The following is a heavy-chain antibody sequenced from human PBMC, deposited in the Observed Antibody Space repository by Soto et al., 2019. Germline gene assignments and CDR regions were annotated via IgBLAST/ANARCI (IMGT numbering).Heavy chain of an antibody. CDR2: ISAYNGNT. V-gene: IGHV1-18*01. D-gene: IGHD4-17*01. CDR3: ARDHDYGGNPDPDAFDI. CDR1: GYTFTSYG. J-gene: IGHJ3*02. Sequence: GASVKVSCKASGYTFTSYGISWVRQAPGQGLEWMGWISAYNGNTNYAQKLQGRVTMTTDTSTSTAYMELRSLRSDDTAVYYCARDHDYGGNPDPDAFDIWGQGTMVTVSS.